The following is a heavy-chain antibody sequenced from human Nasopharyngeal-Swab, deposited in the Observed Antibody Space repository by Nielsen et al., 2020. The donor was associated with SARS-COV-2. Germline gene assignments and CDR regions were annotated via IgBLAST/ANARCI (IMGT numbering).Heavy chain of an antibody. J-gene: IGHJ5*02. Sequence: SVKVSCKASGGTFSSYAISWVRQAPGQGLEWMGGIIPIFGTANYAQKFQGRVTITADESTSTAYLELRRLRSDDTAVYYCARDPPGYSSSENWFDPWGQGTLVTVSS. D-gene: IGHD6-6*01. CDR3: ARDPPGYSSSENWFDP. CDR1: GGTFSSYA. CDR2: IIPIFGTA. V-gene: IGHV1-69*13.